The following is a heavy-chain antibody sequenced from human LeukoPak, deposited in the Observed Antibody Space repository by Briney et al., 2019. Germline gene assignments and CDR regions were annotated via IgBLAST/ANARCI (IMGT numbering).Heavy chain of an antibody. Sequence: GGSLRLSCTASGFSFSNYGMHWVRQAPGKGLEWVAVISYDGSNKYYADSVKGRFTISRDNSKNTLYLQMNSLRAEDTAVYYCARGATDYDILTGYLSTYAFDIWGQGTMVTVSS. CDR2: ISYDGSNK. V-gene: IGHV3-30*03. D-gene: IGHD3-9*01. J-gene: IGHJ3*02. CDR1: GFSFSNYG. CDR3: ARGATDYDILTGYLSTYAFDI.